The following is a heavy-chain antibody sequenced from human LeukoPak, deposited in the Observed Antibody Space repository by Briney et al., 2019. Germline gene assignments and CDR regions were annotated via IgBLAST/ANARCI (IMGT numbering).Heavy chain of an antibody. V-gene: IGHV3-53*01. CDR3: ARGQGFLLDL. CDR2: INVGGDT. CDR1: GFSVSTKY. J-gene: IGHJ5*02. Sequence: GGSLRLSCAASGFSVSTKYMSWGRQAPGKGLEWVSIINVGGDTYYADSVKGRFTISRDTSKNTVYLQMDNLRAEDTAVYYCARGQGFLLDLWGQGTLVTVSS. D-gene: IGHD3-10*01.